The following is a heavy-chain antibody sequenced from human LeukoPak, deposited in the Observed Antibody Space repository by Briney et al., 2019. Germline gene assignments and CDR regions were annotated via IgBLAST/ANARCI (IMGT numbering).Heavy chain of an antibody. CDR2: LKYEGRND. J-gene: IGHJ4*02. CDR1: GSTSTSYG. V-gene: IGHV3-33*01. CDR3: VRVDTSGYYYELSFDY. Sequence: PGGSLRPSCPAFGSTSTSYGMHWVRQAQGKGRGWVAVLKYEGRNDFYADSVRGRFTISRDNGQNTLYLQMNSLRVEDTAVYYCVRVDTSGYYYELSFDYWGQGTLVTVSS. D-gene: IGHD3-22*01.